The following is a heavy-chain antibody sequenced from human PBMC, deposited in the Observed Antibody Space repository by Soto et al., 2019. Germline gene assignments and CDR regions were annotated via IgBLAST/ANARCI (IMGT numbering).Heavy chain of an antibody. D-gene: IGHD3-16*02. CDR3: ARGDYVWGSYRNFDP. CDR1: GGSISSGDYY. V-gene: IGHV4-30-4*01. Sequence: SETLSLTCTVSGGSISSGDYYWSWIRQPPGKGLEWIGYIYYSGSTYYNPSLKSRVTISVDTSKNQFSLKLSSVTAADTAVYYCARGDYVWGSYRNFDPWGQGTLVTVSS. J-gene: IGHJ5*02. CDR2: IYYSGST.